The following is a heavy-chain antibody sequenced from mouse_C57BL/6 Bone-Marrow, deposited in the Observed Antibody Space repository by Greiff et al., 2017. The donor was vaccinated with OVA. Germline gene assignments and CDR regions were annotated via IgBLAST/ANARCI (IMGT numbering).Heavy chain of an antibody. CDR2: IWSGGST. CDR1: GFSLTSYG. CDR3: ARNLGSNYGWYFDV. D-gene: IGHD2-5*01. J-gene: IGHJ1*03. Sequence: QVQLKQSGPGLVQPSQSLSITCTVSGFSLTSYGVHWVRQSPGKGLEWLGVIWSGGSTDYNAAFISRLSISKDNSKSQVFFKMNSLQADDTAIYYGARNLGSNYGWYFDVWGTVTTVTVSS. V-gene: IGHV2-2*01.